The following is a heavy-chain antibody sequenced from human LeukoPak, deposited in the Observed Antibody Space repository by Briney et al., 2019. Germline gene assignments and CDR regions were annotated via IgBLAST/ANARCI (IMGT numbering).Heavy chain of an antibody. CDR1: TGSVNSGVCY. CDR3: AKHEGSYYDKSGYTFDF. V-gene: IGHV4-39*01. CDR2: IHSSGNS. D-gene: IGHD3-22*01. J-gene: IGHJ4*02. Sequence: SETLSLTCSVSTGSVNSGVCYWGWVRQPPGKGLEWIGSIHSSGNSYCNPSLKSRVTLSVDTSKNQFSLKLSSVTAADRAVYYCAKHEGSYYDKSGYTFDFWGLGTLVTVSS.